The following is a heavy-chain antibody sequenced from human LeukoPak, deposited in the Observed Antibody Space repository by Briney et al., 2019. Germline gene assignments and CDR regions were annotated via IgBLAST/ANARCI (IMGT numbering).Heavy chain of an antibody. J-gene: IGHJ4*02. D-gene: IGHD3-16*01. CDR3: ARDARGEDYFDY. Sequence: SETLSLTCTVSGGSISSYYWSWIRQPPGKGLEWIGYIYYSGSTNYNLSLKSRVTISVDTSKNQFSLKLSSVTAADTAVYYCARDARGEDYFDYWGQGTLVTVSS. V-gene: IGHV4-59*01. CDR1: GGSISSYY. CDR2: IYYSGST.